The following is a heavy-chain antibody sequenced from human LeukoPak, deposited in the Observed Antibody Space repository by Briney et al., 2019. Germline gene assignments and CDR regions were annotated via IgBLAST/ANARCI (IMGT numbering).Heavy chain of an antibody. J-gene: IGHJ4*02. Sequence: GGSLRLSCAASGFTVSTNYMRWVRQAPGKGLEWVSVLWSGVTTNYAGSVKGRFTISRDNSKNTLYLQMNSLRAEDTAVYFCANLGTLRDGDYWGQGTLVTVSS. D-gene: IGHD3-10*01. CDR2: LWSGVTT. CDR3: ANLGTLRDGDY. V-gene: IGHV3-66*01. CDR1: GFTVSTNY.